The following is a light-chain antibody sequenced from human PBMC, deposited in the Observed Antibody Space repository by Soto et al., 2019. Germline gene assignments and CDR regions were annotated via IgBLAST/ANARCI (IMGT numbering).Light chain of an antibody. CDR3: SSYTSSSTLPYV. J-gene: IGLJ1*01. CDR2: DVS. Sequence: VLAQPASVSGSPGQSITISCTGTSSDVGGYNYVSWYQQHPGKAPKLMIYDVSNRPSGVSNRFSGSKSGNTASLTISGLQAEDEADYYCSSYTSSSTLPYVFGTGTKVTVL. V-gene: IGLV2-14*01. CDR1: SSDVGGYNY.